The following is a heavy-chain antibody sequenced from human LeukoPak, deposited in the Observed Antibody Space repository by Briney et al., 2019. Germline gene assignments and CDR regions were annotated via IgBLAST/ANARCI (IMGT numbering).Heavy chain of an antibody. J-gene: IGHJ5*02. V-gene: IGHV4-34*01. CDR1: GGSFSGYY. D-gene: IGHD2-8*01. Sequence: SESLSLTCAVYGGSFSGYYWNWIRQPPGKGLEWIGEINHSGSTNYNMSLKSRVTISLDTSKNQFSLKLSSVTAADTAVYYCARGGPYEVDPWGQGTLVTVSS. CDR2: INHSGST. CDR3: ARGGPYEVDP.